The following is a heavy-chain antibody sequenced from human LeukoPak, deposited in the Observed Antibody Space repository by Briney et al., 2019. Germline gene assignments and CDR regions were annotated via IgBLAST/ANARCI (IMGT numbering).Heavy chain of an antibody. V-gene: IGHV4-30-4*08. J-gene: IGHJ3*02. CDR1: GGSISSGDYY. CDR2: IYYSAST. CDR3: ARGSAFDI. Sequence: SETLSLTCTVSGGSISSGDYYWSWNRQPPGNGLEWIGYIYYSASTYSTPSLKSRVTISVDTSKNQFSLKLSSVTAADTAVYYCARGSAFDIWGQGTMVTVSS.